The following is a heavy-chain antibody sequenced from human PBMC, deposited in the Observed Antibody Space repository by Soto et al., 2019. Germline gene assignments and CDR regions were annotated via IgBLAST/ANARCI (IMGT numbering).Heavy chain of an antibody. V-gene: IGHV3-21*01. Sequence: EVQLVESGGGLVKPGGSLRLSCAASGFTFSSYSINWVRQAPGMGLEWVSSISSSSRYIYYADSVKGRFTIFRDNAKNSLYLQMNSLRAEDTAVYYRAREGDGFSHFDYWGQGTLVTVSS. J-gene: IGHJ4*02. CDR3: AREGDGFSHFDY. CDR2: ISSSSRYI. CDR1: GFTFSSYS. D-gene: IGHD1-26*01.